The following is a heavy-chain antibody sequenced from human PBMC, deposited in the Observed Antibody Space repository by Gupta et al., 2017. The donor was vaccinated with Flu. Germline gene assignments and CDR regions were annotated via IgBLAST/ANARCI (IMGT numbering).Heavy chain of an antibody. Sequence: QVQLLQSGAEVKKPGSSVKVSCKASGGTFDKYAITWLRQAPERGLEWMGGISPVYDIPNYAQKFQGRVTITADESTRTVHMELSSLTSEDTAVYYCGRVGYVRSSGRINQYYYYMDVWGKGTTVTVSS. CDR3: GRVGYVRSSGRINQYYYYMDV. D-gene: IGHD2-8*01. J-gene: IGHJ6*03. V-gene: IGHV1-69*01. CDR2: ISPVYDIP. CDR1: GGTFDKYA.